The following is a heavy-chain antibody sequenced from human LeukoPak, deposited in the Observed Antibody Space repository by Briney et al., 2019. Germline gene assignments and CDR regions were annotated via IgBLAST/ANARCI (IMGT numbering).Heavy chain of an antibody. J-gene: IGHJ4*02. CDR3: ARLKASSTSSFDY. D-gene: IGHD2-2*01. V-gene: IGHV5-51*01. CDR2: IYPGDSHN. CDR1: GYSFTTYW. Sequence: GESLKISCKGSGYSFTTYWIAWVRRLPGKGLECMGIIYPGDSHNRYSPSFQGQVTISGYKSISTAYLQWSSLKASDTAMYYCARLKASSTSSFDYWGQGTLVTVSS.